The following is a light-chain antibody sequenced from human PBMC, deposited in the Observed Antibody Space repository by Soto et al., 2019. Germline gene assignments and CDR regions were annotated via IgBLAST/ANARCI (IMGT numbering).Light chain of an antibody. J-gene: IGKJ4*01. CDR2: GAS. CDR1: QGVSRK. CDR3: QQYHTWPIT. Sequence: EIVMTQSPATLSVAPGERVTLSCRASQGVSRKLAWYQHKSGQAHRLLISGASAGATGIPARFSCSGSGTEITLTISSLQSEDCAIYYCQQYHTWPITFGGGTKVEIK. V-gene: IGKV3-15*01.